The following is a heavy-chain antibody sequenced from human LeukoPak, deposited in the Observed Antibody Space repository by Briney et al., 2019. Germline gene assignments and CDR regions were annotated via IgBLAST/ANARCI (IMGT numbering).Heavy chain of an antibody. D-gene: IGHD1-26*01. CDR3: ARVVGATIGLIDY. V-gene: IGHV1-2*02. J-gene: IGHJ4*02. CDR1: GYTFTGYY. Sequence: ASVKVSCKASGYTFTGYYMHWVRQAPGQGLKWMGWINPNSGGTNYAQKFQGRVTMTRDTSISTAYMELSRLRSDDTAVYYCARVVGATIGLIDYWGQGTLVTVSS. CDR2: INPNSGGT.